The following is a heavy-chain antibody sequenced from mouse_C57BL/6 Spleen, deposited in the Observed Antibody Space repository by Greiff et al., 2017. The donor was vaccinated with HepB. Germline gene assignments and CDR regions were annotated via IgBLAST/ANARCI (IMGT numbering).Heavy chain of an antibody. D-gene: IGHD1-1*01. CDR2: INPSSGYT. CDR1: GYTFTSYT. Sequence: LVESGAELARPGASVKMSCKASGYTFTSYTMHWVKQRPGQGLEWIGYINPSSGYTKYNQKFKDKATLTADKSSSTAYMQLSSLTSEDSAVYYCAREKREATFDYWGQGTTLTVSS. J-gene: IGHJ2*01. V-gene: IGHV1-4*01. CDR3: AREKREATFDY.